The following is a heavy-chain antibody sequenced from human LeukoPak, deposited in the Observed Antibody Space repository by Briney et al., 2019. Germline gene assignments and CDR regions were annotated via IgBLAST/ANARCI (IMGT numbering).Heavy chain of an antibody. CDR2: IYYSGST. J-gene: IGHJ5*02. D-gene: IGHD4-17*01. V-gene: IGHV4-31*03. CDR3: ARVTLPYGDFPLDP. CDR1: RGSISSGGYY. Sequence: PSETLSLTCTVSRGSISSGGYYWSWIRQHPGKGLEWIGYIYYSGSTYYNPSVKSRVTISVDTSKNQCSLRLSSVTAADTAVYYCARVTLPYGDFPLDPWGQGTLVTVSS.